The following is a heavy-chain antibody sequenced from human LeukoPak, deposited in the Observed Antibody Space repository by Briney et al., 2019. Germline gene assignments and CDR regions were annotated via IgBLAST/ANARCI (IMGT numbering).Heavy chain of an antibody. Sequence: GGSLRLSCVASGSGLRFSEYNMNWVRQSPGKGLEWISYIGRDGGTLYADSVKGRFTISRDNAKNSLYLQMNSLRAEDTAVYYCARISSGWFGDIDYWGQGTLVTVSS. CDR3: ARISSGWFGDIDY. D-gene: IGHD6-19*01. CDR1: GSGLRFSEYN. J-gene: IGHJ4*02. V-gene: IGHV3-69-1*01. CDR2: IGRDGGT.